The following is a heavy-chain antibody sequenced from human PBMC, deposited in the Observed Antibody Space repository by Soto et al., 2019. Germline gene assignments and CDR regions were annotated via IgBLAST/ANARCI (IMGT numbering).Heavy chain of an antibody. CDR1: GFSLSTSGVG. CDR3: AHRLIGTYSSSQYNWFDP. D-gene: IGHD6-6*01. CDR2: IYWNDDK. Sequence: SGPPLLRPTQTLTLTCTFSGFSLSTSGVGVGWIRQPPGNALEWLALIYWNDDKRYSPSLKSRLTITKDTSKNQVVLTMTNMDPVDTATYYCAHRLIGTYSSSQYNWFDPWGQGTLVTV. V-gene: IGHV2-5*01. J-gene: IGHJ5*02.